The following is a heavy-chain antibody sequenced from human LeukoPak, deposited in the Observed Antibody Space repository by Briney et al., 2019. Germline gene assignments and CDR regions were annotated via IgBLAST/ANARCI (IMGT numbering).Heavy chain of an antibody. Sequence: GGSLRLSCAASGFTVRSNYMSWVRQAPGKGLEWVSVIYSGGSTYYADSVQGRFTISRDNSKNTLYLQMNSLRAEDTAVYYCASQSSGYWLDAFDIWGQGTMVTVSS. CDR2: IYSGGST. D-gene: IGHD3-22*01. V-gene: IGHV3-53*01. J-gene: IGHJ3*02. CDR3: ASQSSGYWLDAFDI. CDR1: GFTVRSNY.